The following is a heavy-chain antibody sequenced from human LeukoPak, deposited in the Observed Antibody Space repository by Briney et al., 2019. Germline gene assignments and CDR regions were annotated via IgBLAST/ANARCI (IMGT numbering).Heavy chain of an antibody. D-gene: IGHD6-19*01. CDR3: ARDSNGWYNHFDY. J-gene: IGHJ4*02. Sequence: SQTLSLTCAISGDSVSSNSAAWNCIRQSPSRGLEWLGRTYYNSKWYNDYAESVKSRITITPDTSKNQFSLQLNSVTPEDTALYYCARDSNGWYNHFDYWGQGTLVTVSS. CDR2: TYYNSKWYN. V-gene: IGHV6-1*01. CDR1: GDSVSSNSAA.